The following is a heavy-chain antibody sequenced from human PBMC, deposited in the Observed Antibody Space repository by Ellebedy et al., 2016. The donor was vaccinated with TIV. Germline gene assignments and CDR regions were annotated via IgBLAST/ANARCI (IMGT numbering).Heavy chain of an antibody. Sequence: AASVKVSCKAYGYTFTSYDINWPRQATGQGLEWMGWMNHNSDNTSYAQKFQGRLTMTRNTSINTAYMELSSLRSEDTAVYYCARARSGSYNWFDPWGQGTLVTVSS. D-gene: IGHD1-26*01. J-gene: IGHJ5*02. CDR2: MNHNSDNT. CDR1: GYTFTSYD. CDR3: ARARSGSYNWFDP. V-gene: IGHV1-8*01.